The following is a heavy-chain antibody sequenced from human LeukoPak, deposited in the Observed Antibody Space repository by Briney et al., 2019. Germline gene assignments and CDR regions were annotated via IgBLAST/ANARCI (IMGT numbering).Heavy chain of an antibody. J-gene: IGHJ4*02. Sequence: GGSLRLSCAASGFTVSSNYMSWVRQAPGKGLEWVSVICSGGSTYYADSVKGRFTISRDNSKNTLYLQMNSLRAEDTAVYYCARELEGSSGYDYWGQGTLVTVSS. CDR2: ICSGGST. CDR3: ARELEGSSGYDY. CDR1: GFTVSSNY. D-gene: IGHD6-19*01. V-gene: IGHV3-53*01.